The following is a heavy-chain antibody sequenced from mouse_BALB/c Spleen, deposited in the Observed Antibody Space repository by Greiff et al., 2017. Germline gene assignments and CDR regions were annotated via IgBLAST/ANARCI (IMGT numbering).Heavy chain of an antibody. D-gene: IGHD1-1*01. CDR2: IDPENGNT. CDR3: ARGGVTTVVAKAMDY. CDR1: GFNIKDYY. J-gene: IGHJ4*01. Sequence: VQLQQSGAELVRPGALVKLSCKASGFNIKDYYMHWVKQRPEQGLEWIGWIDPENGNTIYDPKFQGKASITADTSSNTAYLQLSSLTSEDTAVYYCARGGVTTVVAKAMDYWGQGTSVTVSS. V-gene: IGHV14-1*02.